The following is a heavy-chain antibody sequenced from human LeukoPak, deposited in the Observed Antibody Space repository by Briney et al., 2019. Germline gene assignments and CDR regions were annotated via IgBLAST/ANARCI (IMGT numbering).Heavy chain of an antibody. D-gene: IGHD1-1*01. CDR3: AKDPAEGKRPDY. J-gene: IGHJ4*02. CDR1: GFTFSDYY. Sequence: GGSLRLSCAASGFTFSDYYMSWIRQAPGKGLEWVSYISSSGSTIYYADSVKGRFTISRDNSKNTLYLQMNSLRAEDTAVYYCAKDPAEGKRPDYWGQGTLVTVSS. V-gene: IGHV3-11*01. CDR2: ISSSGSTI.